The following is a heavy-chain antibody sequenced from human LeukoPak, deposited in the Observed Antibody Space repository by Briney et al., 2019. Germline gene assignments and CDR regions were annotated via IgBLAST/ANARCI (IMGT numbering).Heavy chain of an antibody. V-gene: IGHV3-9*01. D-gene: IGHD2-2*01. CDR2: ISWYSGSI. J-gene: IGHJ4*02. Sequence: GRSLRLSCAASGFTFDDYAMHWVRQAPGKGLEWVSGISWYSGSIGYADSVKGRFTISRDNAKNSLYLQMNSLRAEDTALYYCAKGDCSSTSCTRAFDYWGQGTLVTVSS. CDR1: GFTFDDYA. CDR3: AKGDCSSTSCTRAFDY.